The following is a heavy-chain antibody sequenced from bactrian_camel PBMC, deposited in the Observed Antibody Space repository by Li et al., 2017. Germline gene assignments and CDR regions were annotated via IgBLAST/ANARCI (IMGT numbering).Heavy chain of an antibody. CDR2: ITRIHGGT. Sequence: HVQLVESGGGSVQAGGSLNLSCAISGDTDTRDYLGWFRQAPGKEREGVASITRIHGGTAYADSVKGRFTISRDNGKNTVYLQMNNLKTEDTAVYYCATGNWRFGVKPGDQLFKGQGTQVT. V-gene: IGHV3S68*01. D-gene: IGHD5*01. CDR1: GDTDTRDY. J-gene: IGHJ4*01.